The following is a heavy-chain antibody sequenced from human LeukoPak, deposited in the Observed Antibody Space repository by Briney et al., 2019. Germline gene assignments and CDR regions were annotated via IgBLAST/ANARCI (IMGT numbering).Heavy chain of an antibody. CDR2: ISSSGSTI. V-gene: IGHV3-11*04. J-gene: IGHJ4*02. D-gene: IGHD6-13*01. CDR1: GFTFSDYY. Sequence: GGSLRLSCAASGFTFSDYYMSWIRQAPGKGLEWVSYISSSGSTIYYADSVKGRFTISRDNAKSSLYLQMNSLKPEDTAVYYCARVAEAAAFDSWGQGTLVTVSS. CDR3: ARVAEAAAFDS.